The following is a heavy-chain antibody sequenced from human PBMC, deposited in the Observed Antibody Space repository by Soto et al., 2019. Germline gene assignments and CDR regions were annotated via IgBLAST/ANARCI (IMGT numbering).Heavy chain of an antibody. CDR3: ARDLSSYSSSWYPFDY. J-gene: IGHJ4*02. Sequence: ASVTVSCKASGYTFNSYGISWVRQAPGQGLEWMGWISAYNGNTNYAQKLQGRVTMTTDTSTSTAYMELKSLRSDDTAVYYCARDLSSYSSSWYPFDYWGQGTLVTVSS. D-gene: IGHD6-13*01. CDR1: GYTFNSYG. V-gene: IGHV1-18*01. CDR2: ISAYNGNT.